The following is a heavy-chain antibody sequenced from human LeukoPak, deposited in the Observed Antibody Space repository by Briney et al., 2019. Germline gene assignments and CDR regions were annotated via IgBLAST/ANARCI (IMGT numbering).Heavy chain of an antibody. Sequence: GASVKVSCKASGYTFTSYGISWVRQAPGQGLEWMGWISAYNGNTNYAQKLQGRVTMTTDTSTSTAYMELRSLRSDDTAVYYCARGTLAGDLKYYYYYMDVWGKGTTVTISS. J-gene: IGHJ6*03. D-gene: IGHD3-16*01. CDR1: GYTFTSYG. CDR2: ISAYNGNT. CDR3: ARGTLAGDLKYYYYYMDV. V-gene: IGHV1-18*01.